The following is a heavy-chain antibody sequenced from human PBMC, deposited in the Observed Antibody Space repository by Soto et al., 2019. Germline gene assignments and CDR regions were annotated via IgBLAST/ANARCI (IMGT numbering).Heavy chain of an antibody. V-gene: IGHV1-69*12. CDR2: IIPIFGTA. J-gene: IGHJ3*02. Sequence: QVQLVQSGAEVKKPGSSVKVSCKASGGTFSSYAISWVRQAPGQGLEWMGGIIPIFGTANYAQKFQGRVTITADESTSTSYMELTSLRSEDTAVYYCASEYSSIGAFDIWGQGTMVTVSS. CDR1: GGTFSSYA. CDR3: ASEYSSIGAFDI. D-gene: IGHD6-19*01.